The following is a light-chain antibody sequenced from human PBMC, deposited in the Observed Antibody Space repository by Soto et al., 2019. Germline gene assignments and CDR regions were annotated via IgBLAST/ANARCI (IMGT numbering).Light chain of an antibody. V-gene: IGLV1-44*01. J-gene: IGLJ1*01. CDR3: AAWDDSLNGPVCV. CDR2: SNN. Sequence: QSVLTQPPSASGTPGQRVTISCSGSSSNIGSNTVNWYQQLPGTAPKLLIYSNNQRPSGVPDRFSGSKSGTSASLAISGLQSEDEADYYRAAWDDSLNGPVCVFGTGTKLTVL. CDR1: SSNIGSNT.